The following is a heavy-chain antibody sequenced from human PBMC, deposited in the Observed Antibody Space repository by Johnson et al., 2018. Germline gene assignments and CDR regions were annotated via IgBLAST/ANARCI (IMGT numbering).Heavy chain of an antibody. CDR1: GFTFSNYW. V-gene: IGHV3-7*01. D-gene: IGHD4-17*01. Sequence: EVQLVESGGGLVQPGGSLRLSCAASGFTFSNYWMGWVRQAPGKGLEWVANIKKDGSEKYYVDSLKGRFTISRDNAKNSLYLQINSLRGEDTAVYYCARRGDYDEGYFQHWGQGTLVIVSS. J-gene: IGHJ1*01. CDR2: IKKDGSEK. CDR3: ARRGDYDEGYFQH.